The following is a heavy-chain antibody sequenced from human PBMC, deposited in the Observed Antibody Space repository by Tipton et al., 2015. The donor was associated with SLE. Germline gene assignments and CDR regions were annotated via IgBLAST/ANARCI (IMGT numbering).Heavy chain of an antibody. D-gene: IGHD1-1*01. V-gene: IGHV4-59*02. CDR1: GDSVTSHY. CDR3: SRFRGGRNFFDY. CDR2: MYYSGST. J-gene: IGHJ4*02. Sequence: TLSLTCNVSGDSVTSHYWTWIRQPPGKGLEWIGYMYYSGSTNYNASLKSRVTISMDTSGNQFSLNLNSVTAADTAVYYCSRFRGGRNFFDYWGQGIPVTVSS.